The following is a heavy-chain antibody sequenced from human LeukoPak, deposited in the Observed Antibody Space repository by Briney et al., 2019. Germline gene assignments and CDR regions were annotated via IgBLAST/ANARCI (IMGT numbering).Heavy chain of an antibody. CDR1: GGSISSGSYY. J-gene: IGHJ6*03. CDR3: ARHRRDHDFWSGSNPTDYYYYMDV. D-gene: IGHD3-3*01. CDR2: IYTSGRT. Sequence: SETLSLTCTVSGGSISSGSYYWSWIRQPAGKGLEWIGRIYTSGRTNYNPSLKSRVTISVDTSKNQFSLKLSSVTAADTAVYYCARHRRDHDFWSGSNPTDYYYYMDVWGKGTSVTVSS. V-gene: IGHV4-61*02.